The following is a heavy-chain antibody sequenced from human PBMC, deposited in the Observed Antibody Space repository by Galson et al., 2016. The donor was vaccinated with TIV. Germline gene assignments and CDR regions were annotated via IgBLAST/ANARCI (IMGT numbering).Heavy chain of an antibody. J-gene: IGHJ3*02. CDR2: IYPGDSDT. CDR1: GYIFTNYW. CDR3: ARRFAVDCGDYAAFDI. V-gene: IGHV5-51*01. Sequence: QSGAEVKEPGESLNISCKGSGYIFTNYWIGWVRQMPGKGLEWMGIIYPGDSDTRYSPSFQGQVTISAYRSINTAYLLLNSLKASDTAMYYCARRFAVDCGDYAAFDIWGQGTIVTVSS. D-gene: IGHD4-17*01.